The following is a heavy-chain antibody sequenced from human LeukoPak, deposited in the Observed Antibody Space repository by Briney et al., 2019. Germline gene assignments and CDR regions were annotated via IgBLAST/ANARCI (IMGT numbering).Heavy chain of an antibody. V-gene: IGHV4-39*01. CDR1: GASISSSSYS. CDR3: ARHRFLRVMDV. Sequence: SESLSLTCTVSGASISSSSYSWGWIRQPPGKGLVWIGSIYYSGSTYYNPSLKSRVTISVDTSKNQFSLKLSSVTAADTAVYYCARHRFLRVMDVWGQGTTVTVSS. CDR2: IYYSGST. J-gene: IGHJ6*02. D-gene: IGHD2-21*01.